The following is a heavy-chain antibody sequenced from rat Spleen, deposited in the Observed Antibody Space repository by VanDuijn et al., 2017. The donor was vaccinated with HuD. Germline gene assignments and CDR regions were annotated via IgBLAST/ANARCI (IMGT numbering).Heavy chain of an antibody. D-gene: IGHD1-1*01. V-gene: IGHV5-31*01. CDR3: TSSLITTVPFDY. CDR1: GFTFNNYW. J-gene: IGHJ2*01. Sequence: EVQLVESGGGLVQPGRSLKLSCVASGFTFNNYWMTWIRQAPGKGLEWVASITNTGGSTYYPDSVKGRFTISRGNAKSTLYLQMNSLRSEDSATYYCTSSLITTVPFDYWGQGVMVTVSS. CDR2: ITNTGGST.